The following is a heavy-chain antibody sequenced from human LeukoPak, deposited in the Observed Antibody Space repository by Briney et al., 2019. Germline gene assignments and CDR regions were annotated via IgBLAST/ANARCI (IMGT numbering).Heavy chain of an antibody. Sequence: PSETLSLTCAVYGGSFSGYYWSWIRQPPGKGLEWIGEINHSGSTNYNPSLKSRVTISVDTSKNQFSLKLSSVTAADTAVYYCARGVCSGGSCYTFGYWGQGTLVTVSS. J-gene: IGHJ4*02. V-gene: IGHV4-34*01. CDR3: ARGVCSGGSCYTFGY. D-gene: IGHD2-15*01. CDR1: GGSFSGYY. CDR2: INHSGST.